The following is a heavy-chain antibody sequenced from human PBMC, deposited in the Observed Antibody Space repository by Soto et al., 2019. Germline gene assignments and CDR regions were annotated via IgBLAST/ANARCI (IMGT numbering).Heavy chain of an antibody. CDR3: ARTRLGGIDY. V-gene: IGHV4-30-4*01. CDR2: VYYSGST. J-gene: IGHJ4*02. D-gene: IGHD3-16*01. Sequence: SETLSLTCTVSGGSISSGDYYWGWIRRPPWKGLEWIGYVYYSGSTYYNPSLKSRVTISVDTSKNQFSLKLSSVTAADTAVYYCARTRLGGIDYWGQGXLVTVYS. CDR1: GGSISSGDYY.